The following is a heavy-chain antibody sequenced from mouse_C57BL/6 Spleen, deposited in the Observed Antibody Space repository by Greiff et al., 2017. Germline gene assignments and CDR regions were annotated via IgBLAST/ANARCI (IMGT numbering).Heavy chain of an antibody. CDR2: INYDCSSS. D-gene: IGHD2-2*01. CDR3: AREGSYGYDWYFDV. J-gene: IGHJ1*03. CDR1: GFTFSDYY. Sequence: EVMLVESEGGLVQPGSSMKLSCTASGFTFSDYYMAWVRQVPEKGLEWVANINYDCSSSSYLDSLTIRFIISRANAKSILYLQMSSLKSEDTAAYDSAREGSYGYDWYFDVWGTGTTVTVSS. V-gene: IGHV5-16*01.